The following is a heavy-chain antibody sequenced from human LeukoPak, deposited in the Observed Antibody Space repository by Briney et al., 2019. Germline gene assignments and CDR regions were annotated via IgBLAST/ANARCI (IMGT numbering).Heavy chain of an antibody. V-gene: IGHV3-23*01. Sequence: GGSLRLSCAASGFTLSIYAMSWVRQAPGKGLEWISAITGNGGNIYYADSVKGRFTISRDNSKNTLYLQMNSLRVEDTAVYYCARDIRQGNKGNWFDPWGQGSLVTVSS. CDR3: ARDIRQGNKGNWFDP. J-gene: IGHJ5*02. CDR2: ITGNGGNI. D-gene: IGHD5-12*01. CDR1: GFTLSIYA.